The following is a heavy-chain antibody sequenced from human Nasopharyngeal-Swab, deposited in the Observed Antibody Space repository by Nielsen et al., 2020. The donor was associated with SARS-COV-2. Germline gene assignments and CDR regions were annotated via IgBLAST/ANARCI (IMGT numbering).Heavy chain of an antibody. CDR3: ARGFGDSSGYQKGYFDY. J-gene: IGHJ4*02. Sequence: SETLSLTCAVYGGSFSGYYRSWIRQPPGKGLEWIGEINHSGSTNYNPSLKSRVTISVDTSKNQFSLKLSSVTAADTAVYYCARGFGDSSGYQKGYFDYWGQGTLVTVSS. V-gene: IGHV4-34*01. D-gene: IGHD3-22*01. CDR2: INHSGST. CDR1: GGSFSGYY.